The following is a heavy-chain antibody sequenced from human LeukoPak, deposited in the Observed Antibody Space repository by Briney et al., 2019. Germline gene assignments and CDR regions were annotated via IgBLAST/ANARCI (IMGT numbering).Heavy chain of an antibody. J-gene: IGHJ4*02. CDR1: GFTFSSYG. V-gene: IGHV3-20*04. CDR2: INWNGGST. CDR3: ARDSHLWNPFDY. Sequence: GGSLRLSCAASGFTFSSYGMSWVRQAPGKGLEWVSGINWNGGSTGYADSVKGRFTISRDNAKNSLYLQMNSLRAEDTALYYCARDSHLWNPFDYWGQGTLVTVSS. D-gene: IGHD1-1*01.